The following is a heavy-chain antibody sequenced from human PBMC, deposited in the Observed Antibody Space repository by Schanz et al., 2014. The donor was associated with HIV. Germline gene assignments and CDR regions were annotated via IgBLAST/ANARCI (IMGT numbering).Heavy chain of an antibody. D-gene: IGHD6-19*01. CDR2: IWYDGTDK. V-gene: IGHV3-33*06. J-gene: IGHJ6*02. Sequence: QVQLVESGGGVVQPGRSLRLSCAASGFTFSSHGMHWVRQAPGKGLEWVAVIWYDGTDKYYAGSVKGRFTISRDNSKNTLYLQMNSLRAEDTAVYYCAKDLGSSGWYENYYGMDVWGQGTTVTVSS. CDR3: AKDLGSSGWYENYYGMDV. CDR1: GFTFSSHG.